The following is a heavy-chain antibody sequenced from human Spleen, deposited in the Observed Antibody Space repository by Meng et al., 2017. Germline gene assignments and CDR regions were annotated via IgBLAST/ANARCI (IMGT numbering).Heavy chain of an antibody. CDR2: IHPSGNA. V-gene: IGHV1-18*01. CDR1: GYTYTHYQ. Sequence: QVQPVQSGPEVKKPGASVKVSCKASGYTYTHYQMDWVRQAPGQGLEWMGWIHPSGNANYAQKSQGRVTMTTDTSTTTAYMELRSLRSDDSALYYCVKHSSDWSLDSWGQGTLVTVSS. CDR3: VKHSSDWSLDS. J-gene: IGHJ4*02. D-gene: IGHD6-19*01.